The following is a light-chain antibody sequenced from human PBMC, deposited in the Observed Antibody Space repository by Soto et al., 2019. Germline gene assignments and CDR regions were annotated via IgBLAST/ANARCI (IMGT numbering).Light chain of an antibody. CDR2: AAS. CDR3: QQSYRILR. Sequence: DIQMTQSPSSLSASVGDRVTITCRASQSISDYLNWYQQKPGKAPELLIYAASTLQSGVPSRFSGSGSGTDFTLTISSLQPEDFATYYCQQSYRILRFGQGTKVEIK. CDR1: QSISDY. J-gene: IGKJ1*01. V-gene: IGKV1-39*01.